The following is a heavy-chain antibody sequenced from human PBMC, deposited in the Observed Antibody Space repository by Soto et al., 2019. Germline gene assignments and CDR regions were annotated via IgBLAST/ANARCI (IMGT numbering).Heavy chain of an antibody. Sequence: GGSLRLSCAASGFTFSSYWMSWVRQAPGKGLEWVANIKQDGSEKYYVDSVKGRFTISRDNAKNSLYLQMNSLRAEDTAVYYCARMGVVPAAMKSYFDYWGQGTLVTVSS. D-gene: IGHD2-2*01. J-gene: IGHJ4*02. CDR1: GFTFSSYW. CDR2: IKQDGSEK. CDR3: ARMGVVPAAMKSYFDY. V-gene: IGHV3-7*01.